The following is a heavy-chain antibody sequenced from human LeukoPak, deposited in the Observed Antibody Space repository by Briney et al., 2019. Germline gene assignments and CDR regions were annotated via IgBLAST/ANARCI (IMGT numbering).Heavy chain of an antibody. CDR3: ARGGITIFGGIIYQDY. D-gene: IGHD3-3*01. V-gene: IGHV3-20*04. CDR2: INWNGSGA. CDR1: GFTFDDYG. Sequence: QPGGSLRLSCAASGFTFDDYGMSWVRQVPGKGLEWVSGINWNGSGAGYADSVKGRFTISRDNAKNSLYLQMNSLRAEDTAFYYCARGGITIFGGIIYQDYWGQGTLVTVSS. J-gene: IGHJ4*02.